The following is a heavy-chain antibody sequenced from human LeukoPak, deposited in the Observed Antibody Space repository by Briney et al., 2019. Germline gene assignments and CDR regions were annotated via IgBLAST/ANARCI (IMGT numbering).Heavy chain of an antibody. D-gene: IGHD3-22*01. Sequence: SETLSLTCAVSGGSISSSNWWSWVRQPPGKGLEWIGEIYHSGSTNYNPSLKSRVTISVDKSKNQFSLKLSSVTAADTAVYYCARWPTYYYDSSAADAFDIWGQGTMVTVSS. J-gene: IGHJ3*02. V-gene: IGHV4-4*02. CDR1: GGSISSSNW. CDR2: IYHSGST. CDR3: ARWPTYYYDSSAADAFDI.